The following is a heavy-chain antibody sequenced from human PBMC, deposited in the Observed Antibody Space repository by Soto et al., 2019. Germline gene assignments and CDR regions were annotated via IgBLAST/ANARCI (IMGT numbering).Heavy chain of an antibody. J-gene: IGHJ3*02. CDR1: GFAFSSHP. CDR2: ISDSGGLT. CDR3: ARRAFGSSRSFDI. V-gene: IGHV3-23*01. Sequence: GGSLRLSCAASGFAFSSHPMSWVRQAPERGLEWVSGISDSGGLTYNADSVKGRFTISRDNSKNTLYLQMNSLRAEDTALYYCARRAFGSSRSFDIWGQGTMVTVSS. D-gene: IGHD6-6*01.